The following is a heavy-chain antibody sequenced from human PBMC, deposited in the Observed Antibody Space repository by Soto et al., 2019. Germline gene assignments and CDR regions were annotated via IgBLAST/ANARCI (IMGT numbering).Heavy chain of an antibody. CDR1: GGSFSGYY. CDR2: LNHSGST. J-gene: IGHJ4*02. V-gene: IGHV4-34*01. Sequence: QVQLQQWGAGLLKPSETLSLTCAVYGGSFSGYYWSWSRQPPGKGLEWIGELNHSGSTNYNPALKSQVTISVDTSQNQFSRKLSSVTAADTAGYYCARRRGPYYFDYWGQGPLVPVSS. CDR3: ARRRGPYYFDY.